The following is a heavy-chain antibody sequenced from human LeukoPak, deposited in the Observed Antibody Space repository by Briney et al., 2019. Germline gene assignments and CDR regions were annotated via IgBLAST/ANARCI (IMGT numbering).Heavy chain of an antibody. CDR3: AKSKVDYIRPFDH. Sequence: GGSLRLSCVASGFTFSSYAMTWVRQVPGKGLEWVSSVDRSGTHRDYADSAKGRFNISRDNSKNTVYLHMASLTAEDTAVYFCAKSKVDYIRPFDHWGQGTLVSVSS. CDR2: VDRSGTHR. D-gene: IGHD3-10*01. V-gene: IGHV3-23*05. CDR1: GFTFSSYA. J-gene: IGHJ4*02.